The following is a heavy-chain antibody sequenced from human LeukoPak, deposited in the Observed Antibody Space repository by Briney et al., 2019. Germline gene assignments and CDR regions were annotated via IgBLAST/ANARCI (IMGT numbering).Heavy chain of an antibody. V-gene: IGHV1-46*01. CDR3: ARGAPVVVPSDYGPGYFRL. D-gene: IGHD2-15*01. CDR2: INPSGASR. J-gene: IGHJ1*01. CDR1: GYTFTSSY. Sequence: ASVKVSCKASGYTFTSSYMHWLRQAPGHGLEWMGIINPSGASRSYAQKFQGTVTMTTDTSTSTVCMELSSLRSEDTAVYYCARGAPVVVPSDYGPGYFRLWGQGTLVTVSS.